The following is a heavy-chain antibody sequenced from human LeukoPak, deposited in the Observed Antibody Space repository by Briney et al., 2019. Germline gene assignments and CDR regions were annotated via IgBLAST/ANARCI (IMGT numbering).Heavy chain of an antibody. V-gene: IGHV1-69*05. J-gene: IGHJ3*02. Sequence: SVTVSCKASGGTFSSYAISWVRQASGQGLEWMGGIIPIFGTANYAQKFQGRVTITRNTSISTAYMELSSLRSEDTAVYYCARYRSSADAFDIWGQGTMVTVSS. D-gene: IGHD6-6*01. CDR2: IIPIFGTA. CDR1: GGTFSSYA. CDR3: ARYRSSADAFDI.